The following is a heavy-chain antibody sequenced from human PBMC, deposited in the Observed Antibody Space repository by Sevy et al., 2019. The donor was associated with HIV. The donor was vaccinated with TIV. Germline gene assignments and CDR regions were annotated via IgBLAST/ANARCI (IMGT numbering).Heavy chain of an antibody. D-gene: IGHD3-3*01. CDR1: GYTFTVYY. CDR3: ARDHKIFGVVTPAY. Sequence: ASVKVSCKASGYTFTVYYMHWVRQAPGQGLEWMGWINPNSGGTNYAQKFQGRVTMTSDTSISTAYMELTRLKSDDTAVYYCARDHKIFGVVTPAYWGQGTLVTVSS. V-gene: IGHV1-2*02. J-gene: IGHJ4*02. CDR2: INPNSGGT.